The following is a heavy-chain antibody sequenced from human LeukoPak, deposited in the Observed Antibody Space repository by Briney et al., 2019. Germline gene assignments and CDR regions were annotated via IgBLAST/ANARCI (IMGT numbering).Heavy chain of an antibody. CDR3: AELGITMIGGV. CDR1: GSTFSSYE. V-gene: IGHV3-48*03. Sequence: GGSLRLSWAASGSTFSSYETNWVRQAPGKGLEWVSYISSSGSTIYYADSVKGRFTISRDNAKNSLYLKMNSLRAEDTAVYYCAELGITMIGGVWGKGTTVTISS. J-gene: IGHJ6*04. CDR2: ISSSGSTI. D-gene: IGHD3-10*02.